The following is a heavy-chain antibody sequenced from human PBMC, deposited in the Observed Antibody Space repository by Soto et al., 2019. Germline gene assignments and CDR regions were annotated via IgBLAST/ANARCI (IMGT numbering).Heavy chain of an antibody. CDR2: IYHSGST. J-gene: IGHJ4*02. CDR3: ARDGTSTVTTDEAYFDY. Sequence: SETLSLTCAVSGGSISSGNWWSWVRQPPGKGLEWIGEIYHSGSTNYNPSLKSRVTISVDKSKNQFSLKLSSVTAADTAVYYCARDGTSTVTTDEAYFDYWGQGTLVTVPQ. D-gene: IGHD4-17*01. CDR1: GGSISSGNW. V-gene: IGHV4-4*02.